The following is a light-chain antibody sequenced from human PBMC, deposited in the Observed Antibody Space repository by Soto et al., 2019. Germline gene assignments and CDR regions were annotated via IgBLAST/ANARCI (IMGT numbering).Light chain of an antibody. J-gene: IGKJ1*01. V-gene: IGKV3-15*01. CDR3: QQKSEWRT. CDR2: DAS. Sequence: EILLTQSPDTLSVSLGERATLSCRASQSVGTHLAWYQQKPGQAPRLLIFDASKRTTGTPDRFSGSGSGTEFTLTISGLQSDHLAVYYCQQKSEWRTFGQGTKVDI. CDR1: QSVGTH.